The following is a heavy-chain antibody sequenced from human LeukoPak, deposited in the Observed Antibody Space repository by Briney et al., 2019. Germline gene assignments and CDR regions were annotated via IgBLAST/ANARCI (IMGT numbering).Heavy chain of an antibody. D-gene: IGHD2-15*01. CDR2: IYHSGST. V-gene: IGHV4-4*02. Sequence: SGTLSLTCAVSGGSLSSSNWWSWVRQPPGKGLEWIGAIYHSGSTNYNPSLKSRVTISVDKSKNQFSLKRSSVPAADTAVYYCARYRLGVVVGATYWYFDLWGRGTLVTVSS. CDR1: GGSLSSSNW. J-gene: IGHJ2*01. CDR3: ARYRLGVVVGATYWYFDL.